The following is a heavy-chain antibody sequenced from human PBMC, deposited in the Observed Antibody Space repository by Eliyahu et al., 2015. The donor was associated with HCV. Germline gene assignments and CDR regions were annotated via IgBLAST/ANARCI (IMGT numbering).Heavy chain of an antibody. CDR3: GREFCDAVRCYGPDY. D-gene: IGHD3-9*01. Sequence: QVQLVQSGAEVKKPGASVKVSCKASGYTLGIYGIDWXRQAPGQGPEWMAWISDNNENTHHAPKFKGRVTMTIDTSTSTAYMELTGLRSDDTAVYFCGREFCDAVRCYGPDYWGQGTLVTVSS. V-gene: IGHV1-18*01. CDR1: GYTLGIYG. J-gene: IGHJ4*02. CDR2: ISDNNENT.